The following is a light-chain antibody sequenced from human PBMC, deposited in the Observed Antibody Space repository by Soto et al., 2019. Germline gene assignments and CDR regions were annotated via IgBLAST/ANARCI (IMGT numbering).Light chain of an antibody. J-gene: IGLJ2*01. CDR2: DVT. Sequence: QSVLTQPASVSGSPGQSITISCTGTARDIGGYQFVSWYQQHPDKAPKLIIVDVTKRPSGISSRFSASKSGTTASLTISGLPPEDEAQYYCASYSSSETPVVFGGGTKLTVL. CDR1: ARDIGGYQF. CDR3: ASYSSSETPVV. V-gene: IGLV2-14*03.